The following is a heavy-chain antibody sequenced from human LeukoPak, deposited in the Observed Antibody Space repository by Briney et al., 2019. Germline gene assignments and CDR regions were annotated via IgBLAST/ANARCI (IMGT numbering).Heavy chain of an antibody. CDR3: ARDKGRIAAAGKYVPYYFDY. CDR2: ISSSSSYI. Sequence: GGSLRLSCAASGFTFSSYSMNWVRQAPGKGLEWVSSISSSSSYIYYADSVKGQFTISRDNAKNSLYLQMNSLRAEDTAVYYCARDKGRIAAAGKYVPYYFDYWGQGTLVTVSS. J-gene: IGHJ4*02. V-gene: IGHV3-21*01. D-gene: IGHD6-13*01. CDR1: GFTFSSYS.